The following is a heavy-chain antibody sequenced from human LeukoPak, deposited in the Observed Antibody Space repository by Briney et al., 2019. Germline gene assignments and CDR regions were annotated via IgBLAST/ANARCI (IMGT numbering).Heavy chain of an antibody. J-gene: IGHJ4*02. D-gene: IGHD1-26*01. V-gene: IGHV1-69*13. CDR2: IIPIFGTA. CDR3: ARDSGGATIFDY. CDR1: GGTFSSYA. Sequence: SVKVSCKASGGTFSSYAISWVRQAPGQGLEWMGGIIPIFGTANYAQKFQGRVTITADESTSTAYMELSSLRSEDTAVYYCARDSGGATIFDYWGQGTLVTVSS.